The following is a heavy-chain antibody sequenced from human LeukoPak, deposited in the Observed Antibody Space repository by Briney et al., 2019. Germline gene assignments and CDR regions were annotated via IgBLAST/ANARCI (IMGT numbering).Heavy chain of an antibody. CDR2: ISGSGGST. V-gene: IGHV3-23*01. J-gene: IGHJ4*02. D-gene: IGHD2-15*01. CDR3: AIVVGGSCHN. CDR1: GFTFSSFW. Sequence: SGGSLRLSCAASGFTFSSFWMHWVRQPPGKGLEWVSAISGSGGSTYYADSVKGRFTISRDNSKNTLYLQMNSLRAEDTAVYYCAIVVGGSCHNWGQGTLVTVSS.